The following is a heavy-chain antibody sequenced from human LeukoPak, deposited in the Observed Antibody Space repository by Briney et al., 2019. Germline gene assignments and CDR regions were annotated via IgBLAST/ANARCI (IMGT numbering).Heavy chain of an antibody. CDR1: GYTFTSYG. CDR3: ARISMGGQAFDI. V-gene: IGHV1-18*01. D-gene: IGHD3-10*01. Sequence: ASMKVSCKASGYTFTSYGISWVRQAPGQGLEWMGWISAYNGNTNYAQKLQGRVTMTTDTSTSTAHMELRSLRSDDTAVYYCARISMGGQAFDIWGQGTMVTVSS. CDR2: ISAYNGNT. J-gene: IGHJ3*02.